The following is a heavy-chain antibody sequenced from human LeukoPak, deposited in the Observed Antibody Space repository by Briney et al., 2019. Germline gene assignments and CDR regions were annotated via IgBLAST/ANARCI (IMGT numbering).Heavy chain of an antibody. J-gene: IGHJ4*02. CDR3: ATTPPARRSKILRYFDWLSDTFDY. CDR1: GYSINSGYY. Sequence: SETLSLTCTVSGYSINSGYYWGWIRQPPGKGLEWIGSIYYSGSTYYNPSLKSRVTISVDTSKNQFSLKLSSVTAADTAVYYCATTPPARRSKILRYFDWLSDTFDYWGQGTLVTVSS. V-gene: IGHV4-38-2*02. D-gene: IGHD3-9*01. CDR2: IYYSGST.